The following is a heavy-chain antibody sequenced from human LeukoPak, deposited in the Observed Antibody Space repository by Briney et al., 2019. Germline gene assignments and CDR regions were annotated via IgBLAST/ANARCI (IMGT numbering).Heavy chain of an antibody. D-gene: IGHD2-15*01. J-gene: IGHJ6*03. CDR2: MSYSGNT. Sequence: PSETLSLTCTVSGGPISSSFYNCAWIRQSPGKGLEWIGSMSYSGNTYYNPSLKSPVSMSVDASNSQFSLRLRSVTAADTAIYYCARDRSPFYYYFMDVWGKGTTVSVSS. CDR3: ARDRSPFYYYFMDV. CDR1: GGPISSSFYN. V-gene: IGHV4-39*02.